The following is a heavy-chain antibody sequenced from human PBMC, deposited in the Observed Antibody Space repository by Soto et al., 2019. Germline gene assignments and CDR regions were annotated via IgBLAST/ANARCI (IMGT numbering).Heavy chain of an antibody. CDR1: GVTINSGGYY. D-gene: IGHD4-17*01. Sequence: SQTLSLTCTVSGVTINSGGYYWNWIRQHPGKGLEWIGYIYYSGSTYYNPSLKSRITIDPDTSRNQFSLHLSSVTPEDTAVYYCSRDVITSTYGGAGMDVWGQGTTVTVSS. V-gene: IGHV4-31*03. CDR3: SRDVITSTYGGAGMDV. CDR2: IYYSGST. J-gene: IGHJ6*02.